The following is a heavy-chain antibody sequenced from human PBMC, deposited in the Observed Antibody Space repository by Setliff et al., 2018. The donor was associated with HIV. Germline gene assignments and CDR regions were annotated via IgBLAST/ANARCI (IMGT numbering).Heavy chain of an antibody. CDR2: IYYSGST. Sequence: PSETLSLTCTVSSDSVSSRSYYWSWIRQPPGKGLEWIGYIYYSGSTNYNPSLKSRVTISVDTSKNHFSLKLRSVTAADTAVYYCAQLGMVDDFDYWGQGTLVTVSS. CDR3: AQLGMVDDFDY. J-gene: IGHJ4*02. V-gene: IGHV4-61*03. CDR1: SDSVSSRSYY. D-gene: IGHD1-1*01.